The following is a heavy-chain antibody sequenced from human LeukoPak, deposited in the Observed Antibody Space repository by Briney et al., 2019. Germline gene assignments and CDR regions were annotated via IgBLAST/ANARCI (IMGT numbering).Heavy chain of an antibody. J-gene: IGHJ4*02. Sequence: GGSLRLSCAASGFNLISYRMNWFRQAPGKGLEWVSYSSSTTSLTYYADSVKGRFTISRDNAKNSVYLQMNSLRDEDTAVYDCARGRAGYEGDYWGQGTLVTVSS. CDR3: ARGRAGYEGDY. V-gene: IGHV3-48*02. D-gene: IGHD3-9*01. CDR1: GFNLISYR. CDR2: SSSTTSLT.